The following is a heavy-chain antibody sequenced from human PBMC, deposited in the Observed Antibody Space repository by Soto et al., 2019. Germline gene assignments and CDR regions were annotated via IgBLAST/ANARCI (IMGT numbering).Heavy chain of an antibody. Sequence: EVQLVESGGGLVQPGGSLRLSCAASGFTFSSYSMNWVRQAPGKGLEWVSYISSSSSTIYYADSVKGRFTISRDNAKNSLYLQMNSLRDEDTAVYYWAREYSGYRYYFDYWGQGTLVTVSS. J-gene: IGHJ4*02. CDR3: AREYSGYRYYFDY. CDR2: ISSSSSTI. V-gene: IGHV3-48*02. CDR1: GFTFSSYS. D-gene: IGHD5-12*01.